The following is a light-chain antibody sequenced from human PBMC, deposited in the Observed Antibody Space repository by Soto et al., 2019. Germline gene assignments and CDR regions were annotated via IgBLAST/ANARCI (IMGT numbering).Light chain of an antibody. CDR2: GAS. J-gene: IGKJ2*01. Sequence: EIVLTQSPGTLPLSPGERATLSCRASQSVSSNYLVWYQQKPGQAPRPLIYGASSRATGIPDRFSGSGSGTDFTLTISRLEPEDFAVYYCQQDANSPFTLGQGTKLEIK. CDR3: QQDANSPFT. CDR1: QSVSSNY. V-gene: IGKV3-20*01.